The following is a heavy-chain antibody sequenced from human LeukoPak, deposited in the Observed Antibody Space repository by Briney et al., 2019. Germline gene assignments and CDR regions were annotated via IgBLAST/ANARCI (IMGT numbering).Heavy chain of an antibody. CDR3: TTTYNWNYYYGMDV. D-gene: IGHD1-1*01. Sequence: KSGGSLRLSCAASGFTFSNAWMRWVRQAPGKGLEGVGRIKSKTDGGTIDYAAPVKGRFTISRDDSKNTLYLQMNSLKTEDTAVYYCTTTYNWNYYYGMDVWGQGTTVTVSS. J-gene: IGHJ6*02. CDR1: GFTFSNAW. V-gene: IGHV3-15*01. CDR2: IKSKTDGGTI.